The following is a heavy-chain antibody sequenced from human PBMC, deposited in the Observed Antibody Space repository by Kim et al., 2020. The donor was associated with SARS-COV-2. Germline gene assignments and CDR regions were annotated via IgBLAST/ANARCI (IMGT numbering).Heavy chain of an antibody. D-gene: IGHD3-10*01. J-gene: IGHJ6*02. CDR2: INPSGGST. Sequence: ASVKVSCKASGYTFTSYYMHWVRQAPGQGLEWMGIINPSGGSTSYAQKFQGRVTMTRDTSTSTVYMELSSLRSEDTAVYYCASEGGLVRTRSGDYYYYGMDVWGQGTTVTVSS. CDR1: GYTFTSYY. V-gene: IGHV1-46*01. CDR3: ASEGGLVRTRSGDYYYYGMDV.